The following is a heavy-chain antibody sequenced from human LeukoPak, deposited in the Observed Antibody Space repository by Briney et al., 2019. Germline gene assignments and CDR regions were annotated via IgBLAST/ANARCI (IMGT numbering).Heavy chain of an antibody. J-gene: IGHJ4*02. Sequence: ASVKVSCKASGYTFTTYAMHWVRQAPGQRLEWMGWINVDNGDRQYSHKLQDRVSLTSDTAASTAYMELSSLRSEDTGVYYCARNIMGTTIFDYWGQGTLVTLSS. V-gene: IGHV1-3*01. CDR1: GYTFTTYA. CDR3: ARNIMGTTIFDY. CDR2: INVDNGDR. D-gene: IGHD1-26*01.